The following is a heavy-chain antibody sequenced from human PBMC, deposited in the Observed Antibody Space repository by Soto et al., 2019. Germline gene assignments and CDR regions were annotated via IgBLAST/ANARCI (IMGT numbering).Heavy chain of an antibody. CDR3: ARGGWQLVRSNWIDP. V-gene: IGHV4-34*01. CDR2: INHSGNT. Sequence: PSEILSLTCAVYGGSFNAYYWTWIRQSPGKGLEWIGEINHSGNTNYTPSLKSRVTISVDTSKNQFSLKLTSVTAADTAVYYCARGGWQLVRSNWIDPWGQGTLVTVYS. D-gene: IGHD6-13*01. J-gene: IGHJ5*02. CDR1: GGSFNAYY.